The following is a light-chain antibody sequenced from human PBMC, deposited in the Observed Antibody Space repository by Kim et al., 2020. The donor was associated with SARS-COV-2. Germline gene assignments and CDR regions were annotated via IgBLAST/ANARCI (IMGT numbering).Light chain of an antibody. Sequence: EIVMTQSPVTLSVSPGERVTLSCRASQSVSSNLAWYQQKPGQAPRLLIYGASSRATGIPDRFSGSGSGTDFTLTISRLEPEDFAVYYCQQYNNWPLAFGGGTKV. CDR2: GAS. CDR3: QQYNNWPLA. V-gene: IGKV3D-15*01. J-gene: IGKJ4*01. CDR1: QSVSSN.